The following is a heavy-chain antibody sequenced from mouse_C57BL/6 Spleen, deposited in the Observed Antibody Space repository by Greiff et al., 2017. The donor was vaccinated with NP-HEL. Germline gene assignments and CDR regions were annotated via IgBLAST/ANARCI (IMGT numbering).Heavy chain of an antibody. CDR3: ARWGYKDAMDY. J-gene: IGHJ4*01. V-gene: IGHV1-82*01. CDR2: IYPGDGDT. D-gene: IGHD2-2*01. CDR1: GYAFSSSW. Sequence: VQLKESGPELVKPGASVKISCKASGYAFSSSWMNWVKQRPGKGLEWIGRIYPGDGDTNYNGKFKGKATLTADKSSSTAYMQLSSLTSEDSAVYFCARWGYKDAMDYWGQGTSVTVSS.